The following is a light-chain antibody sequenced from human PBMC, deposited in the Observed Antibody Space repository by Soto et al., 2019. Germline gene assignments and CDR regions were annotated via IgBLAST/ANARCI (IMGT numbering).Light chain of an antibody. CDR3: QSYDSSLSGPNWV. CDR2: DNT. Sequence: QSVLTQPPSVSGAPGQRVTISCTGSSSNIGASNDVHWYQQLPGTAPKLLIYDNTNRPSGVPDRFSGSKSGTSASLAITGLQAEDEADYYCQSYDSSLSGPNWVFGGGTKVTVL. CDR1: SSNIGASND. V-gene: IGLV1-40*01. J-gene: IGLJ3*02.